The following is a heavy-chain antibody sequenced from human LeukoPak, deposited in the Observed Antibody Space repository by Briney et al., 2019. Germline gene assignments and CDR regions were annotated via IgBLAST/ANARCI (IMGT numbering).Heavy chain of an antibody. CDR1: GYTFTGYY. J-gene: IGHJ4*02. V-gene: IGHV1-2*02. CDR2: INPNSGGT. Sequence: GASVKVSCKASGYTFTGYYMHWVRQAPGQGLEWMGWINPNSGGTNYAQKFQGRVTMTRDTSISAAYMELSRLRSDDTAVYYCARDTGGQWPFDYWGQGTLVTVSS. CDR3: ARDTGGQWPFDY. D-gene: IGHD6-19*01.